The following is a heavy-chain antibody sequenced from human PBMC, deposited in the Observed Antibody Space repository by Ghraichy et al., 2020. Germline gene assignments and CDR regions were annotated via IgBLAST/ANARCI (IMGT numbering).Heavy chain of an antibody. CDR3: ARGPGLPYYYGSMQPSYKH. Sequence: SETLSLTCAVYGGSFSGYYWSWIRQPPGKGLEWIGEINHSGSTNYNPSLKSRVTISVDTSKNQFSLKLSSVTAADTAVYYCARGPGLPYYYGSMQPSYKHWGQGTLVTVSS. CDR2: INHSGST. J-gene: IGHJ4*02. D-gene: IGHD3-10*01. V-gene: IGHV4-34*01. CDR1: GGSFSGYY.